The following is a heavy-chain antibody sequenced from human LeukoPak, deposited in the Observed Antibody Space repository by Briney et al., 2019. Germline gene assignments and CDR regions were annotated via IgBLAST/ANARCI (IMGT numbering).Heavy chain of an antibody. V-gene: IGHV4-59*08. CDR2: IYYSGST. CDR3: ARHFTDYDFWSGYLVSWFDP. D-gene: IGHD3-3*01. J-gene: IGHJ5*02. CDR1: GGSISSYC. Sequence: PSETLSLTCTVSGGSISSYCWSWIRQPPGKGLEWIGYIYYSGSTNYNPSLKSRVTISVDTSKNQFSLKLSSVTAADTAVYYCARHFTDYDFWSGYLVSWFDPWGQGTLVTVSS.